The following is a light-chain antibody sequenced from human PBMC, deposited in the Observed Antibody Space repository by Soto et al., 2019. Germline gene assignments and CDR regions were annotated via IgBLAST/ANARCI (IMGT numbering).Light chain of an antibody. Sequence: EIVLTQSPATLSLSPGERATLSCRASQSVSSYLAWYQQKPGQAPRLLIHDASNRATGIPARFSGSGSGTDFTLTISSREPDDFAVYYWQQRSNWPPITFGQGTRLEIK. CDR1: QSVSSY. CDR2: DAS. J-gene: IGKJ5*01. V-gene: IGKV3-11*01. CDR3: QQRSNWPPIT.